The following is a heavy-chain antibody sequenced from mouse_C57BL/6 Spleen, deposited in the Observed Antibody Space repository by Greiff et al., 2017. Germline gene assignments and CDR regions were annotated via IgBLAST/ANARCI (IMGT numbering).Heavy chain of an antibody. D-gene: IGHD4-1*01. V-gene: IGHV7-3*01. Sequence: EVKLVESGGGLVQPGGSLSLSCAASGFTFTDDYMSWVRQPPGQALEWLGCIRNKASGYTTEYSASVKGRFTISRDDSPSILYLQLNGLRAADGATYYCASYRGTGAMAYWGQGTPVTVSA. CDR2: IRNKASGYTT. CDR3: ASYRGTGAMAY. CDR1: GFTFTDDY. J-gene: IGHJ3*01.